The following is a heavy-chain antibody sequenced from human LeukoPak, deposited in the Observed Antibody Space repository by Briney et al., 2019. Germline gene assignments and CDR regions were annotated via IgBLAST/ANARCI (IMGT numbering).Heavy chain of an antibody. CDR3: ARGRYYGMDV. CDR1: GFTFTSYW. V-gene: IGHV3-74*01. CDR2: VNSDGSRT. Sequence: GGSLRLSCAASGFTFTSYWMHWVRQAPGKWLVWVSRVNSDGSRTTYADSVKGRFTISRDNAKNTLYLQMNSLRAEDTAVYYCARGRYYGMDVWGQGTTVTVSS. J-gene: IGHJ6*02.